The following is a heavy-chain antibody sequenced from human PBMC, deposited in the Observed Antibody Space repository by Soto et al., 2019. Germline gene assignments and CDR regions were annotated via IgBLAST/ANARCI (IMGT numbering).Heavy chain of an antibody. CDR1: GGSISSYY. V-gene: IGHV4-59*01. Sequence: SXTLSLACTVSGGSISSYYWSWIRQPPVKGLEWIGYIYYSGSTNYNPSLKSRVTISVDTSKNQFSLKLSSVTAADTAVYYCARRSSLRGIFDYWGQGTLVTVSS. CDR3: ARRSSLRGIFDY. J-gene: IGHJ4*02. D-gene: IGHD2-2*01. CDR2: IYYSGST.